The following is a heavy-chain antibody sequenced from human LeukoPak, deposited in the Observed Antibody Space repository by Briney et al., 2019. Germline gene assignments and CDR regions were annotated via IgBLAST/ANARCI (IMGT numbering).Heavy chain of an antibody. CDR3: ARSPTMIPSFDY. CDR2: IYYSGST. Sequence: SQTLSLTCTVSGGSISSGGYYWSWIRQHPGKGLEWIGYIYYSGSTYYNPSLKSRVTISVDTSKNQFSLKLSSVTAADTAVYYCARSPTMIPSFDYWGQGTLVTVSS. D-gene: IGHD3-22*01. CDR1: GGSISSGGYY. J-gene: IGHJ4*02. V-gene: IGHV4-31*03.